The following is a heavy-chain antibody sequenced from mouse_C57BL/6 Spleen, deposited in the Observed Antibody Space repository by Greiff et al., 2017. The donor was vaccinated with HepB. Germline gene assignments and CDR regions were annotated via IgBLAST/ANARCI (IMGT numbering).Heavy chain of an antibody. CDR1: GYTFTDYE. D-gene: IGHD1-1*01. J-gene: IGHJ4*01. Sequence: QVQLQQSGAELVRPGASVTLSCKASGYTFTDYEMHWVKQTPVHGLEWIGAIDPETGGTAYNQKFKGKAILTADKSSSTAYMELRSLTSEDSAVYYCTRPHYGSTYYYAMDYWGQGTSVTVSS. CDR2: IDPETGGT. V-gene: IGHV1-15*01. CDR3: TRPHYGSTYYYAMDY.